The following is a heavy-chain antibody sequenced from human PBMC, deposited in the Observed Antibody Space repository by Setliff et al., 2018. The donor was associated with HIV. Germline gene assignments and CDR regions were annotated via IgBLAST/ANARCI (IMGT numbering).Heavy chain of an antibody. J-gene: IGHJ6*02. V-gene: IGHV4-61*02. Sequence: SETLSLTCTVSGGSISSGTYYWSWIRQPADKGLEWIGCIYASGSTNYNPSLRSRVAISVDTSKNHFSLNLSSVTAADTAVYYCVREGGRITMVRGVPSGGLDVWGQGTTVTVSS. CDR3: VREGGRITMVRGVPSGGLDV. CDR1: GGSISSGTYY. CDR2: IYASGST. D-gene: IGHD3-10*01.